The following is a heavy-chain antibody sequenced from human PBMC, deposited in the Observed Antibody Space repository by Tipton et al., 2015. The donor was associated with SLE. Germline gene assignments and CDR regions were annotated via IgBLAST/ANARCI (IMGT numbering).Heavy chain of an antibody. D-gene: IGHD3-22*01. CDR1: GASISSYY. CDR2: VYDIEFT. CDR3: ARGGTYHDSSGNIDY. J-gene: IGHJ4*02. Sequence: GASISSYYWSWIRQPPGKGLEWIGYVYDIEFTNYNPSLKSRVTISLDTSKNQFSLKLSSVTAADTAVYYCARGGTYHDSSGNIDYWGQGPLVTASS. V-gene: IGHV4-59*01.